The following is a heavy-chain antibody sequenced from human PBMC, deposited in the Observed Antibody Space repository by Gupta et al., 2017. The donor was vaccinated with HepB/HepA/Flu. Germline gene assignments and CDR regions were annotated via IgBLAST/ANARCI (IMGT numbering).Heavy chain of an antibody. CDR2: ISSSSSYI. V-gene: IGHV3-21*01. Sequence: EVQLVESGGGLVKPGGSLRLSWAASGFTFSSYSMNWVRQAPGKELEWVSSISSSSSYIYYADSVKGRFTISRDNAKNSLYLQMNSLRAEDTAVYYCARGTTTWRPDGMDVWGQGTTVTVSS. CDR3: ARGTTTWRPDGMDV. CDR1: GFTFSSYS. D-gene: IGHD4-17*01. J-gene: IGHJ6*02.